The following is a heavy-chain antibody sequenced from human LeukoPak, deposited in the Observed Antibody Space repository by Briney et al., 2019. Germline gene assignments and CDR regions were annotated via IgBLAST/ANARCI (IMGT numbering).Heavy chain of an antibody. CDR3: AKDPNGDYIGTFDI. J-gene: IGHJ3*02. D-gene: IGHD4-17*01. CDR1: GITFSKYG. Sequence: GGSLRLSCAASGITFSKYGMSWVRQAPGKGLEWVATVLGSGVPTYYADSVQGRFTISRDNSKNTLYLQMNSLRAEDTAIYYCAKDPNGDYIGTFDIWGQGTMVIVS. CDR2: VLGSGVPT. V-gene: IGHV3-23*01.